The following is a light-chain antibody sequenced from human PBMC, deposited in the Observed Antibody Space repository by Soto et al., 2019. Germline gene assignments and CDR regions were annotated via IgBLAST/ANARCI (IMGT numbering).Light chain of an antibody. CDR2: NDD. CDR3: AAWDGSLKGVV. CDR1: SSNIGTNT. Sequence: QSVPTQAPSASGTPGQRVTISCSGSSSNIGTNTVNWYQQLPGTAPKLLIYNDDQRPSGVPDRFSGSKSDTSASLAISGLQSDDEADYYRAAWDGSLKGVVFGGGTKLTVL. V-gene: IGLV1-44*01. J-gene: IGLJ2*01.